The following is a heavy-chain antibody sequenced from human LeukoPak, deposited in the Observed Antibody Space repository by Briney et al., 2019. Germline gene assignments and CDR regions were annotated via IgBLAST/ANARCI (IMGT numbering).Heavy chain of an antibody. CDR1: GFTFSSYS. Sequence: PGGSLRLSRAASGFTFSSYSMNWVRQAPGKGLEWVSSISSSGSYIYYADSMKGRFTISRDNAKNSLYLQMNSLRAEDTAVYYCAREGFIYGSTYYFDYWGQGTLVTVSS. CDR2: ISSSGSYI. CDR3: AREGFIYGSTYYFDY. V-gene: IGHV3-21*01. J-gene: IGHJ4*02. D-gene: IGHD4-17*01.